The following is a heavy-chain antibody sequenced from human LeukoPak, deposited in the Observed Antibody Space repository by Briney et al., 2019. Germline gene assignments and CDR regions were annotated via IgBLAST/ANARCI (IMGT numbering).Heavy chain of an antibody. CDR2: IKQDGSEK. CDR1: GFTFSSYW. V-gene: IGHV3-7*01. J-gene: IGHJ4*02. CDR3: ARISSGWYTHFDY. Sequence: PGGSLRLSCAASGFTFSSYWMSWVRQAPGKGLEWVANIKQDGSEKYYVDSVKGRFTISRDNAKNSLYLQMNSLRAEDTAVYYCARISSGWYTHFDYWGQGTLVTVSS. D-gene: IGHD6-19*01.